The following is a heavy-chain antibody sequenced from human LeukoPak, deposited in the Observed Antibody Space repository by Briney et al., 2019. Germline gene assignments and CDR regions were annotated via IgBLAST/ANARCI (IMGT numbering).Heavy chain of an antibody. D-gene: IGHD2-2*01. J-gene: IGHJ5*02. Sequence: ASVNVSCKASGYTFTSYGISWVRQAPGQGLEWMGWISAYNANTTYSQKLHGRFTMTTDTSTRTAYIELRSLRSDDTAVYYCARVCSSTSCYKTWFDPWGQGTLVTVSS. CDR2: ISAYNANT. CDR3: ARVCSSTSCYKTWFDP. V-gene: IGHV1-18*01. CDR1: GYTFTSYG.